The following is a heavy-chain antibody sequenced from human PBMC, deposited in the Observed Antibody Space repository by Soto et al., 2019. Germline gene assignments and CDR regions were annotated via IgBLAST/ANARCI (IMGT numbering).Heavy chain of an antibody. CDR2: ISYDGSNK. CDR1: GFTFSDYY. CDR3: ARDIYDSSGYYLGSFDY. V-gene: IGHV3-30-3*01. J-gene: IGHJ4*02. D-gene: IGHD3-22*01. Sequence: GGSLRLSCAASGFTFSDYYMSWVRQAPGKGLEWVAVISYDGSNKYYADSVKGRFTISRDNSKNTLYLQMNSLRAEDTAVYYCARDIYDSSGYYLGSFDYWGQGTLVTVSS.